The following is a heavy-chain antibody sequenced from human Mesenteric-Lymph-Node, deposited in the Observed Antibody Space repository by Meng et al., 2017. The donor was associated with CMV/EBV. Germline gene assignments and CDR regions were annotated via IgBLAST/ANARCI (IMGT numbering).Heavy chain of an antibody. V-gene: IGHV4-34*01. Sequence: VRGHRWGAGQLKPAETQSVTWAVCGGSYSCYYWNWIRQPPEKGLEWIGEINHSGSTTYNPSFTSRIIISVDTSTNQISLNMSAVTAADTAVYYCARGSSYDILTGYFDYWGQGALVTVSS. CDR2: INHSGST. D-gene: IGHD3-9*01. CDR1: GGSYSCYY. CDR3: ARGSSYDILTGYFDY. J-gene: IGHJ4*02.